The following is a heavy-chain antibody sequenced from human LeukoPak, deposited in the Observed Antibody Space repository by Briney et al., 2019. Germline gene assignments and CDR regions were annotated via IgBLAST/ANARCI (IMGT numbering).Heavy chain of an antibody. D-gene: IGHD6-13*01. CDR3: ARGSIAAAGSFDP. J-gene: IGHJ5*02. Sequence: ASVKVSCKASGYTFSVYYMHWVRQAPGQGLEWMGWINPNSGGTNYAQKFQGRVTITADESTSTAYMELSSLRSEDTAVYYCARGSIAAAGSFDPWGQGTLVTVSS. CDR1: GYTFSVYY. V-gene: IGHV1-2*02. CDR2: INPNSGGT.